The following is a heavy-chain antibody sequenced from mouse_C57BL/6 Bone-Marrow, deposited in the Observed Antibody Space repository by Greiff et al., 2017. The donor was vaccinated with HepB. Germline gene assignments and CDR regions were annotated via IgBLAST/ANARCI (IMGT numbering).Heavy chain of an antibody. Sequence: VMLVESGAELARPGASVKLSCKASGYTFTSYGISWVKQRTGQGLEWIGEIYPRSGNTYYNEKFKGKATLTADKSSSTAYMELRSLTSEDSAVYFCARRGYYGYPDYWGQGTTLTVSS. CDR3: ARRGYYGYPDY. D-gene: IGHD2-2*01. J-gene: IGHJ2*01. CDR1: GYTFTSYG. V-gene: IGHV1-81*01. CDR2: IYPRSGNT.